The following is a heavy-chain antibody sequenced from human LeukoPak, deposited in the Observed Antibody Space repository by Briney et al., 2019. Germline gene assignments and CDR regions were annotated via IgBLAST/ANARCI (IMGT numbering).Heavy chain of an antibody. Sequence: GGSLRLSCAASGFTFSSYAMHWVRQAPGKGLEWVAVISYDGSNKYYADSVKGRFTISRDNSKNTLYLQMNSLRAEDTAVYYCAKTPAADHPYYFDYWGQGTLVTVSS. V-gene: IGHV3-30-3*02. CDR3: AKTPAADHPYYFDY. J-gene: IGHJ4*02. CDR1: GFTFSSYA. D-gene: IGHD6-13*01. CDR2: ISYDGSNK.